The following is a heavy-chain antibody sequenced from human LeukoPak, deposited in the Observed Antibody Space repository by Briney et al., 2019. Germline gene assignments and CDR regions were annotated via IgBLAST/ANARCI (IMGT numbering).Heavy chain of an antibody. V-gene: IGHV3-21*01. D-gene: IGHD2-2*01. CDR1: GFTFSSYS. CDR2: ISSSSSYI. J-gene: IGHJ5*02. Sequence: GRSLRLSCAPSGFTFSSYSMNWVRQAPGKGLEWVSSISSSSSYIYYADSVKGRFTISRDNAKNSLYLQMNSLRAEDTAVYYCARGRAGIVVVPAATSGGFDPWGQGTLVTVSS. CDR3: ARGRAGIVVVPAATSGGFDP.